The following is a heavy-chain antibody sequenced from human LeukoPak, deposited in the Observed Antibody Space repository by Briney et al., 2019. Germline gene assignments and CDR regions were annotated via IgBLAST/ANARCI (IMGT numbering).Heavy chain of an antibody. V-gene: IGHV3-53*01. J-gene: IGHJ4*02. CDR3: ARGPHYFDS. CDR1: GFTFSSNY. Sequence: GGSLRLSCAASGFTFSSNYMTWVRQAPGKGLEWVSVIYSGGSTYYADSVKGRFTISRDNSKNTLYLQMDSLRVEDTAVYYCARGPHYFDSWGQGTLVTVSS. CDR2: IYSGGST.